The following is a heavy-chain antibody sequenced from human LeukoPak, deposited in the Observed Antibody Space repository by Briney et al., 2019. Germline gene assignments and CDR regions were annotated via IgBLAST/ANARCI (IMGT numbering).Heavy chain of an antibody. J-gene: IGHJ4*02. D-gene: IGHD1-26*01. V-gene: IGHV3-11*01. CDR2: ISGSGSTI. Sequence: GGSLRLSCAASGFTFSDYYMSWIRQAPGKGLEWVSHISGSGSTIYYADSVKGRFTISRDNAKNSLYLQMNSLRAEDTAVYYCAKDVGKWESLHFFDYWGQGTLVTVSS. CDR3: AKDVGKWESLHFFDY. CDR1: GFTFSDYY.